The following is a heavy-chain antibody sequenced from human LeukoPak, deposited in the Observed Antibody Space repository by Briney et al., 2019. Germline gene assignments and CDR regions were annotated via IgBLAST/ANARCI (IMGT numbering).Heavy chain of an antibody. V-gene: IGHV3-7*01. J-gene: IGHJ4*02. CDR2: IKQDGSEK. CDR1: GFTFSIYW. Sequence: GGSLRLSCAASGFTFSIYWISWVRQAPGKGLEWVANIKQDGSEKYYVDSVKGRFTISRDNAKNSLYLQMNSLRAEDTAVYYCARDKIEGPTKLDYWGQGILVTVSS. CDR3: ARDKIEGPTKLDY. D-gene: IGHD1-1*01.